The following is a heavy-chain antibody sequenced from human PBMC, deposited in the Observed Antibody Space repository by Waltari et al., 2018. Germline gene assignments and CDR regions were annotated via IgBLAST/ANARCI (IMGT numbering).Heavy chain of an antibody. CDR2: IYTSGST. CDR3: ASSPVDYDFWSSGNWFDP. Sequence: QVQLQESGPGLVKPSETLSLTCTVSGGSISSYYWSWIRQPAGKGLEWIGRIYTSGSTNYNPSLKSRVTMSVDTSKNQFSLKLSSVTAADMAVYYCASSPVDYDFWSSGNWFDPWGQGTLVTVSS. V-gene: IGHV4-4*07. CDR1: GGSISSYY. D-gene: IGHD3-3*01. J-gene: IGHJ5*02.